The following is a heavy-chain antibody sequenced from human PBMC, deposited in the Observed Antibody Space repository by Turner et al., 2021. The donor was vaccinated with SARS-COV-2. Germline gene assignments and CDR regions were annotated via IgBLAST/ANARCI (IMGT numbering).Heavy chain of an antibody. J-gene: IGHJ5*02. Sequence: EVQLVETGGGLIQPGGSLRLSCPVSGVTVSSNYMTWVRQAPGKGLEWVSVIYSGGSTYYADSVKGRFTISRDNSKNTLYLQMNSLRAEDTAVYYCARQVASMVRGVISWFDPWGQGTQVTVSS. V-gene: IGHV3-53*02. CDR1: GVTVSSNY. D-gene: IGHD3-10*01. CDR2: IYSGGST. CDR3: ARQVASMVRGVISWFDP.